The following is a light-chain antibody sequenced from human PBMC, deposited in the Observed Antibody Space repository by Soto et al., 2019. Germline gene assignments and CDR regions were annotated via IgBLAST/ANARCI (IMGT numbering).Light chain of an antibody. J-gene: IGLJ3*02. CDR1: RSNIGSNH. CDR3: AARDDSLSGHWV. CDR2: RNN. Sequence: QSVLTQPPSVSATPGQRVTIACSGGRSNIGSNHVYWYQHLPGTAPKLLIYRNNQRPSGVPDRFAGSKSGTSASLAISGLRSEDEADYYCAARDDSLSGHWVFGGGTKLTVL. V-gene: IGLV1-47*01.